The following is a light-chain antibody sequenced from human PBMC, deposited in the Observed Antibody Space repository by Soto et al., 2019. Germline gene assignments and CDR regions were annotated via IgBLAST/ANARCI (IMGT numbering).Light chain of an antibody. CDR1: QSIRSL. CDR2: DAS. CDR3: QNYNSYSEE. J-gene: IGKJ1*01. Sequence: DIQMTHSPSTLSASVLYMVTITFRASQSIRSLLASYQQKPGKAPKVLIYDASSLGSGVPSRFSGSGSGTEFTLTISSLQPDDFATYYCQNYNSYSEEFGQGTKVDIK. V-gene: IGKV1-5*01.